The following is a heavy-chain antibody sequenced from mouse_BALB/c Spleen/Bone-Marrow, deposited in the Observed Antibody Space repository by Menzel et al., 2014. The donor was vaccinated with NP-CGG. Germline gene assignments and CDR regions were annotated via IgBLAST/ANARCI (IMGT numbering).Heavy chain of an antibody. CDR1: GYTFTSYW. V-gene: IGHV1-69*02. J-gene: IGHJ2*01. CDR3: TGEGYYGSSYVDY. CDR2: IYPSDSYT. D-gene: IGHD1-1*01. Sequence: QVQLQQSGAELVRPGASVKLSCKASGYTFTSYWINWVKQRPGQGLEWIGNIYPSDSYTNYIQKFKDKATLTVDKSSSTAYMQLSSPTSEDSAVYDCTGEGYYGSSYVDYWGQGTTLTVSS.